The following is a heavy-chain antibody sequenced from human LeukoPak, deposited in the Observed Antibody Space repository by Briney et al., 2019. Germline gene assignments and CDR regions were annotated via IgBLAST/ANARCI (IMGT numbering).Heavy chain of an antibody. V-gene: IGHV3-23*01. Sequence: GGSLRLSCAASGFTFSSYGMHWVRQAPGKGLEWVSAISGSGGSTYYADSVKGRFTISRDDSKNTLFLQMNSLRDEDTAMYYCATDGLTGTTDGTLESWGQGTLVTVSS. J-gene: IGHJ4*02. CDR1: GFTFSSYG. CDR3: ATDGLTGTTDGTLES. CDR2: ISGSGGST. D-gene: IGHD1-20*01.